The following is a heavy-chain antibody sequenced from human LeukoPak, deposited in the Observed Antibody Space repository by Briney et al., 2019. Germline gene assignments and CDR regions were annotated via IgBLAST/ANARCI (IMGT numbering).Heavy chain of an antibody. CDR3: AKHYVPLYAFDI. D-gene: IGHD3-16*01. J-gene: IGHJ3*02. CDR2: IKGDGSKT. V-gene: IGHV3-7*03. Sequence: GGSLRLSCAASGFIFSSFWMGWVRQAPGKGLEWVANIKGDGSKTFYVDSVKGRFTISRDNSKNTLYLQMNSLRAEDTAVYYCAKHYVPLYAFDIWGQGTMVTVSS. CDR1: GFIFSSFW.